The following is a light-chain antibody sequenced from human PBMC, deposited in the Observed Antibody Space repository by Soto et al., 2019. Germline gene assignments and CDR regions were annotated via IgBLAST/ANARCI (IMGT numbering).Light chain of an antibody. CDR2: KAS. CDR3: QQYGNSPQT. CDR1: QTVSSW. V-gene: IGKV1-5*03. J-gene: IGKJ1*01. Sequence: DIQMTQSPSTLSGSVGDRVTITCRASQTVSSWLAWYQQKPGKAPKLLIYKASTLKSGVPSRFSGSGSGTDFTLTISRLEPEDFAVYYCQQYGNSPQTFGQGTKVDI.